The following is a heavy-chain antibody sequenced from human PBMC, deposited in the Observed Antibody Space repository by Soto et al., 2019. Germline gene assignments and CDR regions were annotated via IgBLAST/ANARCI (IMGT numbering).Heavy chain of an antibody. CDR1: GGSFSGYY. D-gene: IGHD3-22*01. J-gene: IGHJ4*02. CDR3: ARLVYDTRLNYLYLDS. Sequence: QVQLQQWGAGLLKPSETLSLTCAVYGGSFSGYYWSWIRQPPGKGLEWIGEIHHSAGTSSHPSLRSRVSLSVDTSKNQFSLNLKSVTAADTGVYYCARLVYDTRLNYLYLDSWGQGLLVTLSS. V-gene: IGHV4-34*01. CDR2: IHHSAGT.